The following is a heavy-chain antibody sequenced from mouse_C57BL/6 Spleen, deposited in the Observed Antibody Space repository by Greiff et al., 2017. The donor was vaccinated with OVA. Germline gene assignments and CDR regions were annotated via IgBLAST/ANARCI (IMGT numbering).Heavy chain of an antibody. CDR3: ARIEVAGLDY. J-gene: IGHJ2*01. CDR2: IDPSDSDT. Sequence: QVQLQQSGAELVRPGSSVKLSCKASGYTFTSYWMHWVKQRPIQGLEWIGNIDPSDSDTHYNQKFKDKATLTVDKSSSTAYMQLSSLTSEDSAVYDCARIEVAGLDYWGQGTTLTVSS. V-gene: IGHV1-52*01. D-gene: IGHD3-2*02. CDR1: GYTFTSYW.